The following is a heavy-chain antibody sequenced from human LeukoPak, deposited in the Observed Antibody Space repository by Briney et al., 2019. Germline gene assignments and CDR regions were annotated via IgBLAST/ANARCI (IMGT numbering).Heavy chain of an antibody. Sequence: ASVKVSCKASGYTFTSYGISWVRQAPGQGLEWMGWISAYNGNTNYAQKLQGRVTMTTDTSTSAAYMELRSLRSDDTAVYYCARGDTYYDFWSGYSYYYYMDVWGKGTTVTVSS. CDR2: ISAYNGNT. CDR3: ARGDTYYDFWSGYSYYYYMDV. CDR1: GYTFTSYG. V-gene: IGHV1-18*01. J-gene: IGHJ6*03. D-gene: IGHD3-3*01.